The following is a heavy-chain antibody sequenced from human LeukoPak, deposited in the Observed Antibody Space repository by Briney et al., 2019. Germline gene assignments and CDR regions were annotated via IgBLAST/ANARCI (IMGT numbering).Heavy chain of an antibody. J-gene: IGHJ6*02. D-gene: IGHD1/OR15-1a*01. CDR1: GYSFTSYW. CDR3: ARNMQDADKYYYYYYGMDV. Sequence: GESLKISCEGSGYSFTSYWIAWVRQMPGKGLEWRGIIYPGDSDTRYSPSFQGQVTISADKSISTAYLQWSSLKASDTAMYYCARNMQDADKYYYYYYGMDVWGQGTTVTVSS. CDR2: IYPGDSDT. V-gene: IGHV5-51*01.